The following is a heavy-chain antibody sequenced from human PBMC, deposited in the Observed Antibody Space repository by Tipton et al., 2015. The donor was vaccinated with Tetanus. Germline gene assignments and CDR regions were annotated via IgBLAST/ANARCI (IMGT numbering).Heavy chain of an antibody. CDR3: AREADCSGGSCFSGDFDN. D-gene: IGHD2-15*01. J-gene: IGHJ4*02. CDR1: GFIFSSYG. V-gene: IGHV3-33*01. Sequence: SLRLSCAASGFIFSSYGIHWVRQAPGKKLEWVAVSLYDGTDKYCADSVKSRFTISRDNSKNTLYLQMNSLRAEDTAVYYCAREADCSGGSCFSGDFDNWGQGTQVTVSS. CDR2: SLYDGTDK.